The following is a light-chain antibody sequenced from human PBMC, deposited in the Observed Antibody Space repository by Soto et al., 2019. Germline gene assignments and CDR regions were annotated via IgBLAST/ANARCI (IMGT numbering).Light chain of an antibody. CDR1: QSVTNK. CDR2: GAS. CDR3: QQYNNWPPYT. V-gene: IGKV3-15*01. Sequence: ETVMTQSPATLSVFTGERATLSCRASQSVTNKLAWYQQKPGQAPRLLIYGASTRATGIPARFSGSGSGTEFILTISSLQSEDFAVYYCQQYNNWPPYTFGQGTKVDIK. J-gene: IGKJ2*01.